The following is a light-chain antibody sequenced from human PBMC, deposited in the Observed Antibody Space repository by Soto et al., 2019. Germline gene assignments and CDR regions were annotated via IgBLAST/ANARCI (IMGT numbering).Light chain of an antibody. V-gene: IGKV1-39*01. Sequence: DIQRTQSPSSLSASVGARVTITCRASQSISKYLNWYQQKAGKAPKFLIYAASSLQGGVPSRFSGSGSGTDFTLTINSLQPEDFATYYCQQCYSTPRTFGQGTKVDIK. CDR3: QQCYSTPRT. CDR1: QSISKY. CDR2: AAS. J-gene: IGKJ1*01.